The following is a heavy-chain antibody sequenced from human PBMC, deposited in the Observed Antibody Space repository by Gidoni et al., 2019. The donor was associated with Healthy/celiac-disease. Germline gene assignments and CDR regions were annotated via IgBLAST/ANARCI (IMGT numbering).Heavy chain of an antibody. CDR1: GFTFSSFS. J-gene: IGHJ5*02. CDR3: ARFAEAGRWLQFYWFDP. Sequence: EVQLVESGGGLVKPGGSLRLSCAASGFTFSSFSMNWVRQAPGKGLEWVSSISSSSSYIYYADSVKGRFTISRDNAKNSLYLQMNSLRAEDTAVYYCARFAEAGRWLQFYWFDPWGQGTLVTVSS. V-gene: IGHV3-21*01. CDR2: ISSSSSYI. D-gene: IGHD5-12*01.